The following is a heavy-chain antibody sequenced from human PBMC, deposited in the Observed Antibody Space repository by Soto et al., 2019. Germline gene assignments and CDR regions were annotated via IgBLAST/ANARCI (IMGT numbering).Heavy chain of an antibody. D-gene: IGHD1-7*01. CDR2: INPNSGGT. J-gene: IGHJ4*02. V-gene: IGHV1-2*02. CDR1: GYTFTGYY. Sequence: GASVKVSCKASGYTFTGYYMHWVRQAPGQGLEWMGWINPNSGGTNYAQKFQGRVTMTRDTSISTAYMELSRLRSDDTAVYYCARELYNWNYGYFDYWGQGTLVTVSS. CDR3: ARELYNWNYGYFDY.